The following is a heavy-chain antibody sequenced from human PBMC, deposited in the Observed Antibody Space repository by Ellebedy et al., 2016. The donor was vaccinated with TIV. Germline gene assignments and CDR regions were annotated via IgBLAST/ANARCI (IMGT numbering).Heavy chain of an antibody. J-gene: IGHJ4*02. Sequence: AASVKVSCKASGYTFTRYGFSWVRQAPGQVLEWMGWISAYNGHTNYPQKFQGRVTMTTDTATSTAYMELRSLRSDDTAVYYCARLVGTMSPVLSKHFDHWGQGTLVTVSS. D-gene: IGHD1-26*01. V-gene: IGHV1-18*01. CDR2: ISAYNGHT. CDR3: ARLVGTMSPVLSKHFDH. CDR1: GYTFTRYG.